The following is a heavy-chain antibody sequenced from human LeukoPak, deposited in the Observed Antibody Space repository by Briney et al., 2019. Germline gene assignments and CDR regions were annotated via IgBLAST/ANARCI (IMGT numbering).Heavy chain of an antibody. V-gene: IGHV3-9*01. CDR2: ISWNSGNI. CDR1: GFTFDDYA. Sequence: GGSLRLSCAASGFTFDDYAMNWVRQAPGKGLEWVSGISWNSGNIVYADSVKGRFTVSRDNAKNSLFLQMNSLRPEDTALYYCAKALWFGELSPFDIWGQGTMVTVSS. CDR3: AKALWFGELSPFDI. D-gene: IGHD3-10*01. J-gene: IGHJ3*02.